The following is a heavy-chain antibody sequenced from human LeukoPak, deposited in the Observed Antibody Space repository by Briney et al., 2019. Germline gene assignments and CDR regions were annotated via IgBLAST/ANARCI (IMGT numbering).Heavy chain of an antibody. CDR1: GFTFSDTW. J-gene: IGHJ4*02. D-gene: IGHD2-21*01. Sequence: GGSLRLSCAASGFTFSDTWMHWVRQAPGEGLVWVSRICSDGSDTRYAESVKGRFTISRDNAKNTLYLQMNSLRAEDTAVYYCARDVGGDYFDYWGQGTLVTVSS. V-gene: IGHV3-74*01. CDR2: ICSDGSDT. CDR3: ARDVGGDYFDY.